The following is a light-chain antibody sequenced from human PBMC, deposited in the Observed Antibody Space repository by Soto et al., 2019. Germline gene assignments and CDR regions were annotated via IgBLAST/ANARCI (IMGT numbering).Light chain of an antibody. V-gene: IGLV2-14*03. Sequence: QSVLTQPASVSGSPGQSITISCTGTSSDIDAYNYVGWYQQHPGQAPKLMTYDVNNRPSGVSDRFSASKSGNTASLTIAWLQAEDEADYYCSSYTSSNTVVFGGGTKVTVL. CDR2: DVN. CDR1: SSDIDAYNY. J-gene: IGLJ3*02. CDR3: SSYTSSNTVV.